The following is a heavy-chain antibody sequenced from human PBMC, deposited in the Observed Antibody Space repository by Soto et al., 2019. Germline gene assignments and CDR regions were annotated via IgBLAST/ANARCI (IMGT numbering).Heavy chain of an antibody. V-gene: IGHV1-46*01. CDR1: GYTFTSYY. D-gene: IGHD2-15*01. CDR2: INPSGGST. J-gene: IGHJ6*02. CDR3: ARDLAGSLLPYYYYGMDV. Sequence: QVQLVQSGAEVKKPGASVKVSCKASGYTFTSYYMHWVRQAPGQGLEWMGIINPSGGSTSYAQKCQGRVTMTRDTSTSTVYMELSSLRSEDTAVYYCARDLAGSLLPYYYYGMDVWGQGTTVTVSS.